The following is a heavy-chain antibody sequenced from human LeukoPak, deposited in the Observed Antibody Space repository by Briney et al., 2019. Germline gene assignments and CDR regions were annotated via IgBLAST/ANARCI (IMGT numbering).Heavy chain of an antibody. CDR1: GGSISSSSYY. V-gene: IGHV4-39*07. CDR3: ARVEWEPFYYMDV. D-gene: IGHD1-26*01. J-gene: IGHJ6*03. Sequence: PSETLSLTCTVSGGSISSSSYYWGWIRQPPGKGLEWIGSIYYSGSTYYNPSLKSRVTISVDTSKNQFSLKLSSVTAADTAVYYCARVEWEPFYYMDVWGKGTTVTVSS. CDR2: IYYSGST.